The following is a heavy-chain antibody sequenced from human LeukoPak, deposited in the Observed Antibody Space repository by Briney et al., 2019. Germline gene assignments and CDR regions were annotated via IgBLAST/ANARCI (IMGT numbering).Heavy chain of an antibody. CDR1: GGSISSSSYY. J-gene: IGHJ4*02. D-gene: IGHD3-10*01. CDR2: IYYSGST. Sequence: SETLSLTCTVSGGSISSSSYYWGWIRQPPGKGLEWIGSIYYSGSTYYNPSLKSRVTISVDTSKNQFSLKLSSVTAADTAVYYCARIGGFGELVSLDDYWGEGSLVTVS. V-gene: IGHV4-39*01. CDR3: ARIGGFGELVSLDDY.